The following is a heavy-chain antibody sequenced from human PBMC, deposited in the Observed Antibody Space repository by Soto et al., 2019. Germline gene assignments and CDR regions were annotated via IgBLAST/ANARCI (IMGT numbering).Heavy chain of an antibody. CDR3: ARGRFCSGGSCYSDRGGFDY. CDR2: ISSSSSYI. V-gene: IGHV3-21*01. D-gene: IGHD2-15*01. J-gene: IGHJ4*02. CDR1: GFTFSSYS. Sequence: GGSLRLSCAVSGFTFSSYSMNWVRQAPGKALEWVSSISSSSSYIYYADSVKGRFTISRDNAKNSLYLQMNSLRAEDTAVYYCARGRFCSGGSCYSDRGGFDYWGQGTLVTVSS.